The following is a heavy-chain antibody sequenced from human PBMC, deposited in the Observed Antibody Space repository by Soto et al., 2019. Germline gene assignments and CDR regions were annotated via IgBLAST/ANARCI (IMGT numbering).Heavy chain of an antibody. CDR3: AKDRRAPMYYDFXSGYYHGTDYYYYGMDV. J-gene: IGHJ6*02. V-gene: IGHV3-23*01. CDR1: GFTFSGYA. D-gene: IGHD3-3*01. CDR2: ISGSGGST. Sequence: SGGSLRLSCAASGFTFSGYAMSWVRQAPGKGLEWVSAISGSGGSTYYADSVKGRFTISRDNSKNTLYLQMNSLRAEDTAVYYCAKDRRAPMYYDFXSGYYHGTDYYYYGMDVWGQGTTVTVSS.